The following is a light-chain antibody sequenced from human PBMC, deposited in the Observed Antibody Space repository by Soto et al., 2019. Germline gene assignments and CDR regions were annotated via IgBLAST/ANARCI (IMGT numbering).Light chain of an antibody. CDR3: QQYGSSPPYT. CDR2: GAS. V-gene: IGKV3-20*01. J-gene: IGKJ2*01. CDR1: QSVSSSY. Sequence: EIVLTQCPGTLSLSPGERATLSCRASQSVSSSYLAWYQQKPDQAPRLLIYGASSRATGIPDRFSGSGSGTDFTLTISRLEPEDFALYYCQQYGSSPPYTFGQGTKLEIK.